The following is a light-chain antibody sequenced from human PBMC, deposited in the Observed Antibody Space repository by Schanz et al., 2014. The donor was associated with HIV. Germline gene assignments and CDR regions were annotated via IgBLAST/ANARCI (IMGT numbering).Light chain of an antibody. Sequence: QSALTQPASLSGSPGQSITISCTEINSDVGGYNYVSWYQQHPDKAPKLMIYDVSNRPSGVPDRFSGSKSGNTASLTISGLQAEDEADYYCSSYTSSSSLGVFGGGTKLTVL. CDR2: DVS. CDR1: NSDVGGYNY. CDR3: SSYTSSSSLGV. J-gene: IGLJ2*01. V-gene: IGLV2-14*01.